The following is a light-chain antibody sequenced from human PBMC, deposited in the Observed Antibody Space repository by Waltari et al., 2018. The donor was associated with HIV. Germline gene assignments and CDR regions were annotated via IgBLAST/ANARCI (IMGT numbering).Light chain of an antibody. CDR2: QDD. CDR3: QAWDSGTGV. J-gene: IGLJ1*01. CDR1: KLDDKY. Sequence: SYELTQPPSVSVSPGQAATITCSGAKLDDKYVCWYQQKPGRSPVLLIYQDDKRLSGIPDRFSGSNSGNTATLTISGTQTMDEADYYCQAWDSGTGVFGTGTTVTVL. V-gene: IGLV3-1*01.